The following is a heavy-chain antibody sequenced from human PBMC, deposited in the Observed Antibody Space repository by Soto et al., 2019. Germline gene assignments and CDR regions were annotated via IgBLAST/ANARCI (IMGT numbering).Heavy chain of an antibody. CDR2: INPNSGGT. D-gene: IGHD3-16*01. J-gene: IGHJ4*01. Sequence: WASVKVSCKASGYTFTGYYMHWVRQAPGEGLEWMGWINPNSGGTNYAQKFQGWVTMTRDTSISTAYMELSRLRSDDTAVYYCARQGLFEGTTARVPSGDFDYWGQGTLVTVSS. CDR3: ARQGLFEGTTARVPSGDFDY. CDR1: GYTFTGYY. V-gene: IGHV1-2*04.